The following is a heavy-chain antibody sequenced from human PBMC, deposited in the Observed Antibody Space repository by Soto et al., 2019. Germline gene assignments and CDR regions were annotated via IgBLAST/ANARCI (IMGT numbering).Heavy chain of an antibody. CDR3: AHSRYSSSPDYYYYYYMDV. J-gene: IGHJ6*03. Sequence: QITLKESGPTLVKPTQTLTLTCTFSGLSLSTSGVGVGWIRQPPGKALEWLALIYWDDDKRYSPSLKSRRTTTKDTSKNQVVLTMTNMDPVHTATYYCAHSRYSSSPDYYYYYYMDVWGKGTTVTVSS. D-gene: IGHD6-6*01. CDR2: IYWDDDK. V-gene: IGHV2-5*02. CDR1: GLSLSTSGVG.